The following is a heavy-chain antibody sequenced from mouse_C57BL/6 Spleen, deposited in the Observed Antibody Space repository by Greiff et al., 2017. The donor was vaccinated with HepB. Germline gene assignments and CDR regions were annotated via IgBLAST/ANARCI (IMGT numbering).Heavy chain of an antibody. D-gene: IGHD1-1*01. CDR2: IYPRSGNT. CDR1: GYTFTSYG. V-gene: IGHV1-81*01. Sequence: QVQLQQSGAELARSGASVKLSCKASGYTFTSYGISWVKQRTGQGLEWIGEIYPRSGNTYYNEKFKGKATLTADKSSSTAYMELRSLTSEDSAVYFCARSLLRSYWYFDVWGTGTTVTVSS. J-gene: IGHJ1*03. CDR3: ARSLLRSYWYFDV.